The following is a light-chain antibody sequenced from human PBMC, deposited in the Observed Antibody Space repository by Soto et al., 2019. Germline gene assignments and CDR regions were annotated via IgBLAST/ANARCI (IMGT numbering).Light chain of an antibody. V-gene: IGLV2-23*02. CDR2: EVT. CDR1: SSDVGSYNL. CDR3: CSYAGSTTPVV. J-gene: IGLJ2*01. Sequence: QSVLTQPASVSVSPGQSITISCAGTSSDVGSYNLVSWYQQHPGKAPKLMICEVTKRPSGVSNRFSGSKSGNTASLTISGLQAEDEANYYCCSYAGSTTPVVFGGGTKLTVL.